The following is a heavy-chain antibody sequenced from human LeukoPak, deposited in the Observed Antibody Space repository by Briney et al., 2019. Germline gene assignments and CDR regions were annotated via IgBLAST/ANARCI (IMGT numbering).Heavy chain of an antibody. CDR3: ATTKQSSYGYNFWFDP. Sequence: ASVKVSCKVSGYTLTELSMHWVRQAPGKGLEWMGGFDPEDGETIYAQKFQGRVTMTEDTSTDTAYMGLSSLRSEDTAVYYCATTKQSSYGYNFWFDPWGQGTLVTVSS. V-gene: IGHV1-24*01. CDR2: FDPEDGET. J-gene: IGHJ5*02. D-gene: IGHD5-18*01. CDR1: GYTLTELS.